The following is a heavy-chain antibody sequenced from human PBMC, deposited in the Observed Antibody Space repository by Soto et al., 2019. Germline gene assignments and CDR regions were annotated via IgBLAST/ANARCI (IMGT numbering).Heavy chain of an antibody. CDR2: LSGTGAVT. Sequence: GGSLRLSCAASGFTFTNYAMNWVRQAPQKGLEWVAVLSGTGAVTYYADSVKGRFTISRDNSRNTLYLQMNSLRAEDTALYYCTRINNPGSNSDYWGQGALVTVSS. CDR3: TRINNPGSNSDY. D-gene: IGHD5-12*01. CDR1: GFTFTNYA. J-gene: IGHJ4*02. V-gene: IGHV3-23*01.